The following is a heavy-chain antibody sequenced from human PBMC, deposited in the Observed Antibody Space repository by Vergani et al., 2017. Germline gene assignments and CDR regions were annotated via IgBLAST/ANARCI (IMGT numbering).Heavy chain of an antibody. D-gene: IGHD3-10*01. CDR1: GFTFSSYA. CDR2: IYSGGST. Sequence: EVQLLESGGGLVQPGGSLRLSCAASGFTFSSYAMSWVRQAPGKGLEWVSVIYSGGSTYYADSVKGRFTISRDNSKNTLYLQMNSLRTEETAVYYCARARRTGYYGSGSYYNRRAFDIWGQGTMVTVSS. CDR3: ARARRTGYYGSGSYYNRRAFDI. J-gene: IGHJ3*02. V-gene: IGHV3-23*03.